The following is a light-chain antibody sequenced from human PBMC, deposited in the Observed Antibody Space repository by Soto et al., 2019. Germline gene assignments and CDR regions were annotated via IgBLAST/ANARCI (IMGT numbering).Light chain of an antibody. V-gene: IGKV1-6*01. CDR2: AAS. CDR3: LQDYIYPWT. Sequence: AIQMTQSPSSLSASIGDTVTITCRASQDIRNDLGWYQQKPGKAPKLLINAASSLQSGVPSRFSGSGSGTDFTLRISSLQPEDFATYYCLQDYIYPWTFGQGTKVEIK. CDR1: QDIRND. J-gene: IGKJ1*01.